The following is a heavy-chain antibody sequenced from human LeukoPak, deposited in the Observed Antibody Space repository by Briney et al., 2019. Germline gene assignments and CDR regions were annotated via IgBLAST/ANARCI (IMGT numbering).Heavy chain of an antibody. J-gene: IGHJ4*02. Sequence: GGSLRLSCAASGFSFSSHVMHWVRQAPGKGLAWIARTRNKANSYTTEYAASVKGRFTISRDESKNSLYLQLNSLKIEDTAVYHCVRVYDTSGYPDYWGQGTLVTVSS. D-gene: IGHD3-22*01. V-gene: IGHV3-72*01. CDR2: TRNKANSYTT. CDR3: VRVYDTSGYPDY. CDR1: GFSFSSHV.